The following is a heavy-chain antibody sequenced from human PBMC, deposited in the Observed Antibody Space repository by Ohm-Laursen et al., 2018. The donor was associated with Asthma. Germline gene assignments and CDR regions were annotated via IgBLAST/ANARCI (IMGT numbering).Heavy chain of an antibody. Sequence: GSLRLSCAASGFAFSDYYMSWVRQGPGRGLEWVSGINWNGGRTGYADSVKGRFTISRDNAKNSLYLQMNSLRAEDTAVYYCARGSGSYTQHWGQGTLVTVSS. J-gene: IGHJ1*01. CDR1: GFAFSDYY. D-gene: IGHD1-26*01. CDR3: ARGSGSYTQH. V-gene: IGHV3-20*04. CDR2: INWNGGRT.